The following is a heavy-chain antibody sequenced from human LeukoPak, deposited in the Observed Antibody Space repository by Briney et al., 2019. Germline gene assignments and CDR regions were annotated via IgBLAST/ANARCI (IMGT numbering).Heavy chain of an antibody. Sequence: GASVKVSCKASGYSFTNYYMHWVRQAPGQGLEWMGIINPSGGSTSYAQKFQGRVTMTRDTSTSTVYMELRSLRSDDTAVYYCARDKAVTTEVTQHFQHWGQGTLVTVSS. D-gene: IGHD4-23*01. J-gene: IGHJ1*01. CDR1: GYSFTNYY. CDR3: ARDKAVTTEVTQHFQH. V-gene: IGHV1-46*01. CDR2: INPSGGST.